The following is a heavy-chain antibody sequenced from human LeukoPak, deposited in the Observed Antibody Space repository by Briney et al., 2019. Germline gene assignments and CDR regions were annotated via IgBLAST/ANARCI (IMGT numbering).Heavy chain of an antibody. D-gene: IGHD5-24*01. CDR1: GFTFSSYW. J-gene: IGHJ3*02. Sequence: GGSLRLSCAASGFTFSSYWMSWVRQAPGKGLEWVANIKQDGSEKYYVDSVKGRFTISRDNAKNSLYLQMNSLKTEDTAVYYCTTVFGDGYNYLAFDIWGQGTMVTVSS. CDR2: IKQDGSEK. V-gene: IGHV3-7*03. CDR3: TTVFGDGYNYLAFDI.